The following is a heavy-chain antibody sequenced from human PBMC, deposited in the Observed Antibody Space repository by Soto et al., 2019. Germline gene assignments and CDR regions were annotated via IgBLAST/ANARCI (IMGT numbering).Heavy chain of an antibody. J-gene: IGHJ3*02. V-gene: IGHV3-23*01. Sequence: EVQLLESGGGLVQPGGSLRLSCAASGFTFSSYAMSWVRQAPGKGLEWVSAISGSGGSTYYADCVQGRFTISRDNSKNTLYLQMNSLRAEDTAVYYCAKVVGRSRWYYSYAFDIWGQGTMVTVSS. CDR1: GFTFSSYA. CDR3: AKVVGRSRWYYSYAFDI. D-gene: IGHD6-19*01. CDR2: ISGSGGST.